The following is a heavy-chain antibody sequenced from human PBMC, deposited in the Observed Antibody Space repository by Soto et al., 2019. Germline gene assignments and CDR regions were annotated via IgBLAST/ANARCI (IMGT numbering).Heavy chain of an antibody. Sequence: SETLSLTCAVYGGSFSGYYWSWIRQPPGKGLEWIGEINHSGSTNYNPSLKSRVTISVDTSKNQFSLKLSFLTAADTAVYYCARGRAFYSSNVRGGYYYDYGMDVWGQATTVTVS. CDR2: INHSGST. CDR3: ARGRAFYSSNVRGGYYYDYGMDV. J-gene: IGHJ6*02. V-gene: IGHV4-34*01. CDR1: GGSFSGYY. D-gene: IGHD6-13*01.